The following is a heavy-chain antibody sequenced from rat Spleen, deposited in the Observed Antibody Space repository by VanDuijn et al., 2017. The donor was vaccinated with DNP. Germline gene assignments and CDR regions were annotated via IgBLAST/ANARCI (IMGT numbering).Heavy chain of an antibody. CDR2: IRTDSGRT. CDR3: AARYSSSWFAY. V-gene: IGHV5-7*01. J-gene: IGHJ3*01. CDR1: VVTFSDYN. Sequence: EVQLVESGGGLVQPGRSLKLSCAASVVTFSDYNMAWVRQAPKKGLEWVTSIRTDSGRTYYRDSVKGRFTISRDDAKNTLYLQMNSLRSEDTATYYCAARYSSSWFAYWGQGTLVTVSS. D-gene: IGHD1-2*01.